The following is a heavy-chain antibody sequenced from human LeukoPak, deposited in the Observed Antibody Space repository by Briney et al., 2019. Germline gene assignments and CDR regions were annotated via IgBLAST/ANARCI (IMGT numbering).Heavy chain of an antibody. CDR3: ARARRNYYDSSGYGGGHFDY. J-gene: IGHJ4*02. CDR1: GFTFSSYA. D-gene: IGHD3-22*01. Sequence: PGGSLRLSCAASGFTFSSYAMSWVRQAPGKGLEWVSTISASAGSTYYADSVKGRFTISRDNSKNTLYLQMNSLRAEDTAVYYCARARRNYYDSSGYGGGHFDYWGQGTLVTVSS. V-gene: IGHV3-23*01. CDR2: ISASAGST.